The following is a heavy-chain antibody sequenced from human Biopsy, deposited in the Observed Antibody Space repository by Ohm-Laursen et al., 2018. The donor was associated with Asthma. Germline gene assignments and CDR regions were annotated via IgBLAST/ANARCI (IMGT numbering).Heavy chain of an antibody. Sequence: ASVKVSCKASGYTFINYAIHWVRQAPGQRLEWMGWMNPNSGNTGYPQNFQGRVTMTRDTSISTAYMELSSLRSEDTAVYYCTRWSLRVRDTPNDYWGQGTLVTVSS. CDR2: MNPNSGNT. D-gene: IGHD3-16*01. J-gene: IGHJ4*02. CDR1: GYTFINYA. V-gene: IGHV1-8*02. CDR3: TRWSLRVRDTPNDY.